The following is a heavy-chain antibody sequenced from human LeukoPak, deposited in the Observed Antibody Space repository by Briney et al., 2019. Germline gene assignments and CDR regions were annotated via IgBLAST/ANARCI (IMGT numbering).Heavy chain of an antibody. V-gene: IGHV4-34*01. CDR3: ARDGNWNDGPYYFDY. D-gene: IGHD1-1*01. CDR1: GGSFSGYY. J-gene: IGHJ4*02. Sequence: SETLSLTCAVYGGSFSGYYWSWIRQPPGKGLEWIGEINHSGSTNYNPSLKSRVTISVDTSKNQFSLKLSSVTAADTAVYYCARDGNWNDGPYYFDYWGQGTLVTVSS. CDR2: INHSGST.